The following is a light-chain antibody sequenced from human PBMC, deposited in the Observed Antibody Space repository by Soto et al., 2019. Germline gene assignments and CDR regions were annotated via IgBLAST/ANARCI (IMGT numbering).Light chain of an antibody. V-gene: IGLV2-14*01. Sequence: QPVSVSGSPGQSITISCTGTSSDVGGYNYVSWYQQHPGKAPKLMIYEVSNRPSGVSNRFSGSKSGNTASLTISGLQAEDEADYYCSSYTSSIFYVFGTGTKVTVL. CDR1: SSDVGGYNY. J-gene: IGLJ1*01. CDR2: EVS. CDR3: SSYTSSIFYV.